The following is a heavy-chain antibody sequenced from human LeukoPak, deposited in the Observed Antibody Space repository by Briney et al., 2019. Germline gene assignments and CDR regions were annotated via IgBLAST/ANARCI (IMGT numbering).Heavy chain of an antibody. V-gene: IGHV1-18*01. CDR3: ARTGIAARDSEFDP. CDR1: GYTFSSYG. J-gene: IGHJ5*02. CDR2: ISAYNGNT. D-gene: IGHD6-13*01. Sequence: GASVKVSCKASGYTFSSYGISWVRQAPGQGLEWMGWISAYNGNTNYAQKLQGRVTMTTDTSTTTAYMELRSLRSDDTAVYYCARTGIAARDSEFDPWGQGTLVTVSS.